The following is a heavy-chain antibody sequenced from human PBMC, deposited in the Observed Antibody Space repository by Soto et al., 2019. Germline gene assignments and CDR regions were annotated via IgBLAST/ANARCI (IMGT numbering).Heavy chain of an antibody. CDR3: ASSRNYDFWSGYYKHYYGMDV. V-gene: IGHV5-51*01. D-gene: IGHD3-3*01. CDR2: IYPGDSDT. J-gene: IGHJ6*02. CDR1: GYSFTSYW. Sequence: PGESLKISCKGSGYSFTSYWIGWVRQMPGKGLEWMGIIYPGDSDTRYSPSFQGQVTISADKSISTAYLQWSSLKASDTAMYYCASSRNYDFWSGYYKHYYGMDVWGQGTTVTVSS.